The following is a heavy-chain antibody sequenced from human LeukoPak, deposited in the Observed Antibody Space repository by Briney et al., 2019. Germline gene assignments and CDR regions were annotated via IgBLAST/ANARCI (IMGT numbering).Heavy chain of an antibody. J-gene: IGHJ3*02. V-gene: IGHV3-30*18. D-gene: IGHD6-19*01. CDR2: ISYDGSNK. CDR1: GFTFSSYG. Sequence: PGGSLRLSCAASGFTFSSYGMHWVRQAPGKGLEWVAVISYDGSNKYYADSVKGRFTISRDNSKNTLYLQMNSLRAEDTAVYYCANVIAVAGTDAFDIWGQGTMVTVSS. CDR3: ANVIAVAGTDAFDI.